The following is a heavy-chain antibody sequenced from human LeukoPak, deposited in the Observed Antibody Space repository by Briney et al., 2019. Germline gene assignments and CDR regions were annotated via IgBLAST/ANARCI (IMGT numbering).Heavy chain of an antibody. D-gene: IGHD5-18*01. CDR1: GGSFSGYY. V-gene: IGHV4-34*01. Sequence: SETLSLTCAVYGGSFSGYYWSWIRQPPGKGLEWIGEINHSGSTNHNPSLKSRVTISVDTSKNQFSLKLSSVTAADTAVYYCARYNVDTAMVYYDYWGQGTLVTVSS. CDR3: ARYNVDTAMVYYDY. J-gene: IGHJ4*02. CDR2: INHSGST.